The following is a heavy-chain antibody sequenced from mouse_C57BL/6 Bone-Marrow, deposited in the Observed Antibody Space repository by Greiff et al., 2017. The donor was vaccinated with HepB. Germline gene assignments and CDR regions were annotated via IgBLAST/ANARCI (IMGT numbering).Heavy chain of an antibody. D-gene: IGHD1-1*01. J-gene: IGHJ2*01. CDR1: GYAFSSSW. Sequence: QVQLKESGPELVKPGASVKISCKASGYAFSSSWMNWVKQRPGKGLEWIGRIYPGDGDTNYNGKFKGKATLTADKSSSTAYMQLSSLTSEDSAVYFCARVITTDPHYFDYWGQGTTLTVSS. CDR3: ARVITTDPHYFDY. V-gene: IGHV1-82*01. CDR2: IYPGDGDT.